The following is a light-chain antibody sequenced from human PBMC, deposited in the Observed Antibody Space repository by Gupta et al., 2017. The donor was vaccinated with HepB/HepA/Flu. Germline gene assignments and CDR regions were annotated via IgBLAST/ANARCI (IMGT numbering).Light chain of an antibody. Sequence: QSVLTRPPSPSGTPGKRVTISCSGSNSNIGSNTVNWYQQLPGTAPKLLIYSNNQRPSGVPDRFSGSKSGTSASLAISGLQSEDEADYYCAAWDDSLNGWVFGGGTKLTVL. CDR1: NSNIGSNT. CDR2: SNN. J-gene: IGLJ3*02. CDR3: AAWDDSLNGWV. V-gene: IGLV1-44*01.